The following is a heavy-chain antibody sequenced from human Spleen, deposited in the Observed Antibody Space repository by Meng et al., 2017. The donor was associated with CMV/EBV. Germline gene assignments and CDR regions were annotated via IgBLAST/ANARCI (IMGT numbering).Heavy chain of an antibody. J-gene: IGHJ4*02. Sequence: ASVKVSCKASEYNFASYGITWVRQAPGQGLEWMGWISPYNGNTDYSQKFQGRFTMTADTSTTTAYMELRSLRSDDTAVYYCARDPYSGTRYANSDFDYWGQGTLVTVSS. CDR3: ARDPYSGTRYANSDFDY. CDR2: ISPYNGNT. CDR1: EYNFASYG. V-gene: IGHV1-18*01. D-gene: IGHD1-26*01.